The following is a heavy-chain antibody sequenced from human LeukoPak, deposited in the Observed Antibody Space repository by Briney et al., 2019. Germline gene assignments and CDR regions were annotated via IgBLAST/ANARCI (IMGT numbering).Heavy chain of an antibody. CDR3: ARDGGAAGTRNWFDP. Sequence: PSETLSLTCTVSGGSISSYYWSWIRQPPGKGLEWIGYIYYSGSTNYNPSLKSRVTMSVDTSKNQFSLKLSSVTAADTAVYYCARDGGAAGTRNWFDPWGQGTLVTVSS. J-gene: IGHJ5*02. V-gene: IGHV4-59*01. D-gene: IGHD6-13*01. CDR1: GGSISSYY. CDR2: IYYSGST.